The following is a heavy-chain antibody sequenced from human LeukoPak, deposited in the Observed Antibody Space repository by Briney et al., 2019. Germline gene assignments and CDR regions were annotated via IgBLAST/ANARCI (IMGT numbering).Heavy chain of an antibody. V-gene: IGHV1-69*05. CDR3: ARDRGLPVATIAALDY. Sequence: ASVKVSCKASGGTFSSYAISWVRQAPGQGLEWMGRIIPIFGTANYAQKFQGRVTITTDESTSTAYMELSSLRSDDTAVYYCARDRGLPVATIAALDYWGQGTLVTVSS. J-gene: IGHJ4*02. CDR1: GGTFSSYA. D-gene: IGHD5-12*01. CDR2: IIPIFGTA.